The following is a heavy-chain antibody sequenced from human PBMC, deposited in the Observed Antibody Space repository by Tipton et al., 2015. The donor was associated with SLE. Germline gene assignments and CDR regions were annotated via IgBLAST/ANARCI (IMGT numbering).Heavy chain of an antibody. D-gene: IGHD5-24*01. V-gene: IGHV4-34*01. CDR2: INHSGST. CDR3: ARAGYGTNWYVDY. CDR1: GTSLSVHY. Sequence: TLSLTCAIYGTSLSVHYWSWIRQPPGNGLEWIGEINHSGSTNYNPSLKSRVTISVDTSKNQFSLKVISVTVADTAVYYCARAGYGTNWYVDYWGQGTLVTVSS. J-gene: IGHJ4*02.